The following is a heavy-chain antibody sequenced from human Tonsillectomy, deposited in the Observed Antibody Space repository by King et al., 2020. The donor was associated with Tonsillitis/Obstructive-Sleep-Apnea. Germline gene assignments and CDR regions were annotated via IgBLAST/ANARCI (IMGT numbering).Heavy chain of an antibody. V-gene: IGHV4-34*01. CDR3: ARGDFGGYGGRTIWFDP. D-gene: IGHD5-12*01. Sequence: VQLQQWGAGLLKPSETLSLPCAVYGGSFSDYYWSWIRQPPGQGLEWIGEVNHSGSTRSNPSLKRRVTISVDMSKNQFSLKLSSVTAADTAVYYCARGDFGGYGGRTIWFDPWGQGTLVTVSS. CDR2: VNHSGST. J-gene: IGHJ5*02. CDR1: GGSFSDYY.